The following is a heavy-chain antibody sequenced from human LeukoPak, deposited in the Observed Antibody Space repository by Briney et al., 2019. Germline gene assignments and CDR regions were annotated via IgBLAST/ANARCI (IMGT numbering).Heavy chain of an antibody. V-gene: IGHV4-30-2*06. Sequence: PSETLSLSFSVSGGSIGEYHWTWIRQSPGKGLEWIGYIYHSGSTYYNPSLKGRVTISVDRSKNQFSLKLSSVTAADTAVYYCARDAAAAGNDYWGQGTLVTVSS. CDR1: GGSIGEYH. J-gene: IGHJ4*02. D-gene: IGHD6-13*01. CDR3: ARDAAAAGNDY. CDR2: IYHSGST.